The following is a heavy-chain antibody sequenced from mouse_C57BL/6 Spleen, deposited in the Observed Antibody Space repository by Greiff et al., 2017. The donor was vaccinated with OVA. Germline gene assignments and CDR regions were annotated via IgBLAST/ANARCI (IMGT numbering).Heavy chain of an antibody. D-gene: IGHD1-1*01. J-gene: IGHJ2*01. Sequence: QVQLQQPGAELVRPGASVKLSCKASGYTFTDYYINWVKQRPGQGLAWIARIYPGSGNTYYNEKFKGKATLTAEKSSSTAYMQLSSLTSEDSAVYFCARSSTVVATGDYWGKGTTLTVSS. CDR1: GYTFTDYY. CDR2: IYPGSGNT. CDR3: ARSSTVVATGDY. V-gene: IGHV1-76*01.